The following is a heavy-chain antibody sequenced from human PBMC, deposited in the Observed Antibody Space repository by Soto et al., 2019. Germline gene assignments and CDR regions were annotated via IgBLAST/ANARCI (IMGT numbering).Heavy chain of an antibody. CDR3: ARQGGTGWQRYYGMDV. J-gene: IGHJ6*02. CDR1: GYSFPNYW. D-gene: IGHD6-19*01. CDR2: IYPDDSDT. Sequence: GAALKISCKASGYSFPNYWIAWVRQMPGKGLEWMGIIYPDDSDTRYSPSFQGQVTISADKSITTAYLQWSSLKASDTAIYYCARQGGTGWQRYYGMDVWGQGTTVTVSS. V-gene: IGHV5-51*01.